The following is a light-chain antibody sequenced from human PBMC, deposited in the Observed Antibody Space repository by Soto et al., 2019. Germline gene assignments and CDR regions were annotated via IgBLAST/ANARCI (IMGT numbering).Light chain of an antibody. V-gene: IGKV3-15*01. CDR1: QSVGYN. Sequence: EIVMTQSPATLSVSPGETATLSCRASQSVGYNLAWYQHKPGQGPRLLIYGAFTRATGIPARFSGSGSGTDFTLTISSLQSEDFAVYYCQQYKNWPPLTFGGGTKVELK. J-gene: IGKJ4*01. CDR3: QQYKNWPPLT. CDR2: GAF.